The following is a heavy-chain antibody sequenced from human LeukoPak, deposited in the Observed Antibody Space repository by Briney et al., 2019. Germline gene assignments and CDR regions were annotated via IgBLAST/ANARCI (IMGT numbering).Heavy chain of an antibody. J-gene: IGHJ4*02. Sequence: PSQTLSLTCTVSGGSISSGGFYWSWLRQHPGKGLEWIGHIYYTGSSNSNPSLKSRLTISVDTSKNHFSLNLTSVTAADTAVYYCARAITAAGIFDHWGQGALVTASS. CDR1: GGSISSGGFY. D-gene: IGHD6-13*01. CDR3: ARAITAAGIFDH. CDR2: IYYTGSS. V-gene: IGHV4-31*03.